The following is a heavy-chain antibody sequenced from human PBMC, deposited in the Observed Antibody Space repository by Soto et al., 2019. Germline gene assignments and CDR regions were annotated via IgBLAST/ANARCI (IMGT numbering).Heavy chain of an antibody. Sequence: GASVKVSCKASGYTFTSYAMHWVRQAPGQRLEWMGWINAGNSNTKYSQKFQGRVTITRDTSASTAYMELSSLRSEDTAVYYCASGSGYSPNYWGQGTLVTVSS. J-gene: IGHJ4*02. CDR1: GYTFTSYA. D-gene: IGHD3-9*01. V-gene: IGHV1-3*01. CDR2: INAGNSNT. CDR3: ASGSGYSPNY.